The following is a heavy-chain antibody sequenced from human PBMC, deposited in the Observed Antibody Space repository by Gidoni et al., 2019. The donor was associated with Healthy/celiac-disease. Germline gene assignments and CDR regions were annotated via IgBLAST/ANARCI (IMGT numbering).Heavy chain of an antibody. J-gene: IGHJ4*02. CDR2: SYYSGST. V-gene: IGHV4-31*03. D-gene: IGHD3-3*01. Sequence: QVQLQESGPGLVKPSPTLSLTCPVSGGSISSGGYYWSWIRQHPGKGLEWIGYSYYSGSTYYNPSLKSRVTISVDTSKNQFSLKLSSVTAADTAVYYCARVADFWSGYSFDYWGQGTLVTVSS. CDR1: GGSISSGGYY. CDR3: ARVADFWSGYSFDY.